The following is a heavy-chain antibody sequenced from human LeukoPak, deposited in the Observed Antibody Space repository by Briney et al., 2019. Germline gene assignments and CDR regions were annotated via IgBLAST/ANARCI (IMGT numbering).Heavy chain of an antibody. V-gene: IGHV4-59*11. CDR3: ARVSSTSSGWFDP. Sequence: SETLSLTCTVSGGSISSHYWSWIRQPPGKGLEWIAYIYYNGSTNYNPSLKSRVTISVDTSKNHFSLKVSSVTAADTAVYYCARVSSTSSGWFDPWGQGTLVTVSS. J-gene: IGHJ5*02. CDR1: GGSISSHY. CDR2: IYYNGST. D-gene: IGHD6-6*01.